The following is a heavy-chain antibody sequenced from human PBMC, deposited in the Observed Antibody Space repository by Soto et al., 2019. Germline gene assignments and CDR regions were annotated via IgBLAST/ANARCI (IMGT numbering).Heavy chain of an antibody. CDR2: IYYSGST. D-gene: IGHD5-18*01. J-gene: IGHJ6*02. Sequence: SETLSLTCTVSGGSISSGHYYWSWIRQPPGKGLEWIGYIYYSGSTYYNPSLKSRVTISVDTSKNQFSLKLSSVTAADTAVYYCARRSQLWLRYYYGMDVWGQGTTVT. CDR1: GGSISSGHYY. CDR3: ARRSQLWLRYYYGMDV. V-gene: IGHV4-30-4*01.